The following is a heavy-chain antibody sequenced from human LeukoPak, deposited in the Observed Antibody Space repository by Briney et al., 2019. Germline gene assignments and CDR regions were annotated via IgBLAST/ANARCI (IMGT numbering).Heavy chain of an antibody. CDR2: ISGSGGGT. CDR3: AKNRYQLLPIFDY. V-gene: IGHV3-23*01. D-gene: IGHD2-2*01. CDR1: GFTVSNSY. Sequence: GGSLRLSCAASGFTVSNSYMAWVRQAPGKGLEWVSAISGSGGGTFYADSVKGRFTISRDKSKDTLYLQMSSLRAEDTAVYYCAKNRYQLLPIFDYWGQGTLVTASS. J-gene: IGHJ4*02.